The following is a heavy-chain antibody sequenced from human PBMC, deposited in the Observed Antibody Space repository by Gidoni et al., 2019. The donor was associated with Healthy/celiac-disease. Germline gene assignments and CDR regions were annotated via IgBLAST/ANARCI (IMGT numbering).Heavy chain of an antibody. V-gene: IGHV3-23*01. CDR1: GFTFRSYA. CDR3: AKDVSDFLSPFDY. J-gene: IGHJ4*02. CDR2: ISGSGGTT. D-gene: IGHD3-3*01. Sequence: EVKLLESGGGLVQPGGSLRLSCAASGFTFRSYAMAWVRQAPGKGLQWASAISGSGGTTKYADSVKGRFTISRDDSKNTLYLQMNSLRAEDTAIYYCAKDVSDFLSPFDYWGQGTLVTVSS.